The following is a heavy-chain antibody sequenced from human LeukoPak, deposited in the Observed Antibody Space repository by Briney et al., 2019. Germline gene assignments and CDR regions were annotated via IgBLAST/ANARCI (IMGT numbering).Heavy chain of an antibody. CDR3: VRGSMTADY. CDR1: GGSVDGYY. J-gene: IGHJ4*02. V-gene: IGHV4-59*02. CDR2: ISYIGST. Sequence: PSETLSLTCTVSGGSVDGYYWSWIRQSPGRGLEWIGNISYIGSTSYNPSLMSRVTFSVDTSKNQFSLTLTSVTAADTGVFYCVRGSMTADYWGQGILVTVSS.